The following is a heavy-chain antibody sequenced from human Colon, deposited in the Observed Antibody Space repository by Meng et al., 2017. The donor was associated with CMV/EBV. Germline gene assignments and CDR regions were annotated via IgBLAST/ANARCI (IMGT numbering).Heavy chain of an antibody. CDR3: ARDSAMSGTFGVVITTYYYYGMDV. Sequence: SETLSLTCAVYGGSFSGYYWSWIRQPPGKGLEWIGEINHSGSTNYNPSLKSRVTISVDTSKNQFSLKLSSVTAADTAVYYCARDSAMSGTFGVVITTYYYYGMDVWGQGTTVTVSS. D-gene: IGHD3-3*01. J-gene: IGHJ6*02. CDR1: GGSFSGYY. CDR2: INHSGST. V-gene: IGHV4-34*01.